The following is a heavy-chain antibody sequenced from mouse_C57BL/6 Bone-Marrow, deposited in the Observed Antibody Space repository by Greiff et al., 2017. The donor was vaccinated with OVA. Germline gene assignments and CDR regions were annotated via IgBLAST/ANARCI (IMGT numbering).Heavy chain of an antibody. J-gene: IGHJ2*01. CDR1: GFSFNTYA. D-gene: IGHD2-1*01. Sequence: EVKLVESGGGLVQPKGSLKLSCAASGFSFNTYAMNWVRQAPGKGLEWVARIRSKSNNYATYYADSVKDRFTISRDDSESMLYLQMNNLKTEDTAMYYCVRSGNYLYFDYWGQGTTLTVSS. V-gene: IGHV10-1*01. CDR2: IRSKSNNYAT. CDR3: VRSGNYLYFDY.